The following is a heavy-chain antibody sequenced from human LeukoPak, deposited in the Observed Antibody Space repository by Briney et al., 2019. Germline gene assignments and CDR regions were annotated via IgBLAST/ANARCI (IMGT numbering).Heavy chain of an antibody. V-gene: IGHV3-21*01. J-gene: IGHJ5*02. CDR2: ISSSSTYI. CDR1: GFTFSSYS. Sequence: PGGPLRLSCAASGFTFSSYSMNWVRQAPGKGLEWVSSISSSSTYIYYADSVKGRFTISRDDAKNSLYLQMNSLRAEDTAVYYCAREDWFDPWGQGTLVTVSS. CDR3: AREDWFDP.